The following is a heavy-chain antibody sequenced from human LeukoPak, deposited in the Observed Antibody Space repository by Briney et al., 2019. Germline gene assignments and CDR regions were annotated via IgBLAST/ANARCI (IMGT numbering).Heavy chain of an antibody. CDR2: ISGSGGST. CDR1: GFTFSSYA. Sequence: GGSLRLSCAASGFTFSSYAMSWVRQAPGKGREWVSAISGSGGSTYYADSVKGRFTISRDNSKNTPYLQMNSLRAEDTAAYYCAKLRVRGVMGFDYWGQGTLVTVSS. D-gene: IGHD3-10*01. V-gene: IGHV3-23*01. J-gene: IGHJ4*02. CDR3: AKLRVRGVMGFDY.